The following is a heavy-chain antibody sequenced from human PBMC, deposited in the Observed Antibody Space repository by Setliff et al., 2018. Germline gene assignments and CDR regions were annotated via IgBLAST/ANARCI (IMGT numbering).Heavy chain of an antibody. CDR3: TRASSIAVAGSSI. Sequence: GGSLRLSCAASGFSVSNYGMNWVRQAPGKGLEWLSYISSSGGTTEYAASVKGRFTISRDDSKSIAYLQMNSLKTEDTAVYYCTRASSIAVAGSSIWGQGTLVTVSS. V-gene: IGHV3-49*04. J-gene: IGHJ4*02. CDR1: GFSVSNYG. D-gene: IGHD6-19*01. CDR2: ISSSGGTT.